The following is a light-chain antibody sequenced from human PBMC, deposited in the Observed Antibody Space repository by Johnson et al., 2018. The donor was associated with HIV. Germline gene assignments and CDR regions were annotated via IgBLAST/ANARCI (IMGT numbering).Light chain of an antibody. CDR3: GTYDTSLSAGGA. CDR1: SSNIGNNY. J-gene: IGLJ1*01. CDR2: ENN. Sequence: QSVLTQPPSVSAAPGQKVTISCSGSSSNIGNNYVSWYRQLPGTAPKLLIYENNKRPSGIPDRFSGSKSGTSATLGITGLQTGDEADYYCGTYDTSLSAGGAFGTGTKVSVL. V-gene: IGLV1-51*02.